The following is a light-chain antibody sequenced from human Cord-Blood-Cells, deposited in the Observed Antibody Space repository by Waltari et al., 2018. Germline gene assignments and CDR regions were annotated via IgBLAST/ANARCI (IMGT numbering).Light chain of an antibody. CDR2: WAS. J-gene: IGKJ2*03. CDR3: QQYYSTPYS. CDR1: QSVLYSSNNKNY. Sequence: VMTQSPVSLAVSLGDRDTINCKSSQSVLYSSNNKNYLAWYQQKPGQPPKLLIYWASTRESGVPDRFSGSGSGTDFTLTISSLQAEDVAVYYCQQYYSTPYSFGQGTKLEIK. V-gene: IGKV4-1*01.